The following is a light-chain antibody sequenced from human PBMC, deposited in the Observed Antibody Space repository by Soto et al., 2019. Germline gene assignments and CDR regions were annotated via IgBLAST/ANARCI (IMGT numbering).Light chain of an antibody. CDR2: EVS. CDR3: SSYTSSSTLEAV. Sequence: QSALTQPASVSGSPGQSITISCTGTSSDVGGYNYVSWYQQHPGKAPKLMIYEVSNRPSGVSNRFSGSKSGNTASLTISGLXAEXXXDYYCSSYTSSSTLEAVFGGGTQLTVL. CDR1: SSDVGGYNY. J-gene: IGLJ7*01. V-gene: IGLV2-14*01.